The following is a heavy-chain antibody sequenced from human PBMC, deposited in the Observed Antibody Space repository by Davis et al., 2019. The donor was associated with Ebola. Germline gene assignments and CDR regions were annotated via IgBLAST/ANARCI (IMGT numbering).Heavy chain of an antibody. CDR3: AREGLRGSGWEAY. Sequence: GGSLRLSCAASGFTFSSYAMHWVRQAPGKGLEWVAVISYDGSNKYYADSVKGRFTISRDNAKNSLYLQMNSLRAEDTAVYYCAREGLRGSGWEAYWGQGTLVTVSS. D-gene: IGHD6-19*01. V-gene: IGHV3-30-3*01. J-gene: IGHJ4*02. CDR1: GFTFSSYA. CDR2: ISYDGSNK.